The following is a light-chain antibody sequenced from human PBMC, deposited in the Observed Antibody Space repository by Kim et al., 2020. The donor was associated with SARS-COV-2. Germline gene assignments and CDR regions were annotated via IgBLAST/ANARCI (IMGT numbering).Light chain of an antibody. CDR3: MKGIHPIA. J-gene: IGKJ5*01. CDR2: KVS. CDR1: QSLVYSDGNTY. Sequence: DVVMTQSPLSLPVTLGQPASISCRSSQSLVYSDGNTYLNWFQQRPGQSPRRLIYKVSNRDSGVPDRFSGSGSGTDFTLKIRGVEGGEVGVYYCMKGIHPIAFGRGARAEIK. V-gene: IGKV2-30*01.